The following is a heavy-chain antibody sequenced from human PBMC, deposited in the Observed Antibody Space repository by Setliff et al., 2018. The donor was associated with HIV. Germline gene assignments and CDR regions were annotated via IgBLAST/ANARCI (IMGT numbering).Heavy chain of an antibody. V-gene: IGHV1-18*01. CDR1: GYTFTTYS. D-gene: IGHD5-12*01. CDR3: ARGGYGWGDLGPVLDY. CDR2: ISAFNGNT. Sequence: ASVKVSCKASGYTFTTYSFTWVRQAPGQGLEWMGWISAFNGNTNYAQKLQGRFTMTTDTSTSTAYMELRSLRSDDTAVYYCARGGYGWGDLGPVLDYWGQGTLVTDSS. J-gene: IGHJ4*02.